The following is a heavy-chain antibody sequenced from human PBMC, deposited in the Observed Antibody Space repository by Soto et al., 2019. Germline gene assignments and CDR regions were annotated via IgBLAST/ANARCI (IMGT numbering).Heavy chain of an antibody. CDR2: IKQDGGEK. CDR1: GFTFINYW. D-gene: IGHD1-26*01. Sequence: GSLRLSCAASGFTFINYWMSWVRQAPGKGLEWVANIKQDGGEKYYVDSVKGRFTISRDNAKNSLYLQMNSLRAEDPAVYYCARTKANKWFDPWGQGTLVTVSS. CDR3: ARTKANKWFDP. V-gene: IGHV3-7*03. J-gene: IGHJ5*02.